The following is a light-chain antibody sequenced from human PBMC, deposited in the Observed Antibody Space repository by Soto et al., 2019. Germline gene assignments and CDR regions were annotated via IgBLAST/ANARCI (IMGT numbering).Light chain of an antibody. CDR3: QQYNVHSPWT. Sequence: DIQMTQSPSTLSASVGDRVSITCRASQSVSTWLAWYHQKPGKAPPLLIFKASTLESGVPSRFSGSGSGTEFTIPINRLQPDDCATYYCQQYNVHSPWTFGQGTKVEIK. J-gene: IGKJ1*01. CDR1: QSVSTW. V-gene: IGKV1-5*03. CDR2: KAS.